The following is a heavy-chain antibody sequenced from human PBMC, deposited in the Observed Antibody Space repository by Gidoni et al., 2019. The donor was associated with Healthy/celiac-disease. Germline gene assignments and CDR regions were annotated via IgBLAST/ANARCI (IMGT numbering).Heavy chain of an antibody. CDR2: ISYDGSNK. D-gene: IGHD1-26*01. CDR3: ARVNSGSYSDYFDY. J-gene: IGHJ4*02. CDR1: GFTFSSYA. V-gene: IGHV3-30-3*01. Sequence: QVQLVESGGGVVQPGRSLRLSCAASGFTFSSYAMHWVRQAPGKGLEWVAVISYDGSNKYYADSVKGRFTISRDNSKNTLYLQMNSLRAEDTAVYYCARVNSGSYSDYFDYWGQGTLVTVSS.